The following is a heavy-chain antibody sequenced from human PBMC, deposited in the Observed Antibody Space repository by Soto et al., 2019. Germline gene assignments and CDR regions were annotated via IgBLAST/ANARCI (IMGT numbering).Heavy chain of an antibody. J-gene: IGHJ4*02. Sequence: ASVKVSCKTSGYTFSGHFLQWVLQAPGAGPEWMGWINPNTGNTKYGQKFEGRVTMTRDMSSSTAYMELTRLTVDDTAVYFCARAGSYCSGGSCSFAYWGQGSLVTVS. D-gene: IGHD2-15*01. V-gene: IGHV1-2*02. CDR3: ARAGSYCSGGSCSFAY. CDR2: INPNTGNT. CDR1: GYTFSGHF.